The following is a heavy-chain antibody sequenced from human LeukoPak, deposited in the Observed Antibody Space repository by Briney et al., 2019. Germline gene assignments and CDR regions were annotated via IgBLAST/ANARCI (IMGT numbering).Heavy chain of an antibody. V-gene: IGHV3-48*04. J-gene: IGHJ4*02. Sequence: QTGGSLRLSFAASGFTFSSYSMNWVRQAPGKGLEWVSYISSSSSTIYYADSVKGRFTISRDNAKNSLYLQMNSLRAEDTAVYYCARDDGGPTGGNSAPDYWGQGTLVTVSS. CDR2: ISSSSSTI. D-gene: IGHD4-23*01. CDR1: GFTFSSYS. CDR3: ARDDGGPTGGNSAPDY.